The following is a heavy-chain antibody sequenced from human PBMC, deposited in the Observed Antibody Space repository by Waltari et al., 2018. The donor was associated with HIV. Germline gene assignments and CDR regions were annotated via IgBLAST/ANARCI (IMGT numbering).Heavy chain of an antibody. CDR3: ARTRGGDSSGYYPRFDP. D-gene: IGHD3-22*01. Sequence: QVQLVQSGAEVKKPGASVKVPSKASGYTFTGSYMPWVRPAPAPGLEWRGWINPNSGGTNYAQKFQGRVTMTRETSISTAYMGLSRLRSDDTAVYYCARTRGGDSSGYYPRFDPWGQGTLVTVSS. J-gene: IGHJ5*02. V-gene: IGHV1-2*02. CDR1: GYTFTGSY. CDR2: INPNSGGT.